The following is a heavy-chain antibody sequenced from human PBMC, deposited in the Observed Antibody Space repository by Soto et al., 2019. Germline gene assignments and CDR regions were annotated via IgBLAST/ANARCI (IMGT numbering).Heavy chain of an antibody. CDR3: ARSYYDRSGYAVDP. D-gene: IGHD3-22*01. J-gene: IGHJ5*02. CDR2: MYKGGSI. CDR1: GGSISSYY. V-gene: IGHV4-4*09. Sequence: SETLSLTCTVSGGSISSYYWSWIRQPPGKGLEWIGYMYKGGSINYNPSLKSRVTISVDTSKNQFSLKLNSVTAADTAVYYCARSYYDRSGYAVDPWGQGTLVTVSS.